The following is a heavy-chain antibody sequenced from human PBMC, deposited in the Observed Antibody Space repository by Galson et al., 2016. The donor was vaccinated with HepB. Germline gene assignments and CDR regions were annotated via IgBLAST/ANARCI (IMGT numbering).Heavy chain of an antibody. CDR2: INPNSGGT. CDR1: GYTFSDFY. V-gene: IGHV1-2*02. D-gene: IGHD2-8*01. CDR3: AAARRMRAGVSHFDY. Sequence: SVKVSCKASGYTFSDFYIHWVRQAPGQGLEWMGWINPNSGGTKYAQKIQGRVTMTRDTSITTAYMELSSLKYDDTAIYFCAAARRMRAGVSHFDYWGQGTLITVSS. J-gene: IGHJ4*02.